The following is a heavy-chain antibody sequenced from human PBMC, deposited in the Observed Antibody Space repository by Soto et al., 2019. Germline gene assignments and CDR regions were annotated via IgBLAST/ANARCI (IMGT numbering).Heavy chain of an antibody. CDR3: ARGPLRFLEWFSNWLDP. CDR1: GGTFSSYA. D-gene: IGHD3-3*01. J-gene: IGHJ5*02. V-gene: IGHV1-69*13. CDR2: IIPIFGTA. Sequence: ASVKVSCKASGGTFSSYAISWVRQAPGQGLEWMGGIIPIFGTANYAQKFQGRVTITADESTSTAYMELSSLRSEDTAVYYCARGPLRFLEWFSNWLDPWGQGTPVTVYS.